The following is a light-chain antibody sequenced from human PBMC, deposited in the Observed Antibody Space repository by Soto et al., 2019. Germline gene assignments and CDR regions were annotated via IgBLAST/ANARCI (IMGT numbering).Light chain of an antibody. CDR2: DAS. CDR3: QQFNSYPIT. CDR1: QDISSA. Sequence: AIQLTQSPSSLSASVGDRVTITCRASQDISSALAWFHQKPGKAPKLLIYDASSLESGVPSRFSGSGSGTDFTLTISSLQPEDFATYYCQQFNSYPITFGQGTRLEMK. J-gene: IGKJ5*01. V-gene: IGKV1-13*02.